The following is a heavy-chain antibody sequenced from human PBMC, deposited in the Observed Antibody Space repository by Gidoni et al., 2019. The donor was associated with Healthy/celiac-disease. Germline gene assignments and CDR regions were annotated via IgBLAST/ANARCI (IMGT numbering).Heavy chain of an antibody. D-gene: IGHD3-10*01. V-gene: IGHV3-9*01. Sequence: EVQLVESGGGLVQPGRSLRLSCAASGFTFDAYSMHWVRQAPGKGLEWVSGISWNSGSIGYADSVKGRFTISRDNAKNSLYLQMNSLRAEDTALYYCAKDIFGEMATIEDWGQGTLVTVSS. CDR2: ISWNSGSI. CDR3: AKDIFGEMATIED. J-gene: IGHJ4*02. CDR1: GFTFDAYS.